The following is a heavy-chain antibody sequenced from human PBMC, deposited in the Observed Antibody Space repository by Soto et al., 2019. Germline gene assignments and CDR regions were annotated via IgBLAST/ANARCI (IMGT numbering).Heavy chain of an antibody. CDR1: GGSFSGYY. CDR3: ARGRSNYYYGMDV. CDR2: INHSGST. V-gene: IGHV4-34*01. D-gene: IGHD4-4*01. J-gene: IGHJ6*02. Sequence: SETLSLTCAGYGGSFSGYYWSWIRQPPGKGLECIGEINHSGSTNYNPSLKSRVTISVDTSKNQISLRLSSVTAADTAVYYCARGRSNYYYGMDVWGQGTTVTVSS.